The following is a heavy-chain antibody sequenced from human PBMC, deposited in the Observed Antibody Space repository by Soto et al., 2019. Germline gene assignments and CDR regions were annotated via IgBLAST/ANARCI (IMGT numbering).Heavy chain of an antibody. CDR2: ISSSSSYI. J-gene: IGHJ4*02. Sequence: TGGSLRLSCAASGFTFSSYSMNWVRQAPGKGLEWVSSISSSSSYIYYADSVKGRFTISRDNAKNSLYLQMNSLRAEDTAVYYCARGPILEWLLYVDYWGQGTLVTVSS. D-gene: IGHD3-3*01. CDR3: ARGPILEWLLYVDY. V-gene: IGHV3-21*01. CDR1: GFTFSSYS.